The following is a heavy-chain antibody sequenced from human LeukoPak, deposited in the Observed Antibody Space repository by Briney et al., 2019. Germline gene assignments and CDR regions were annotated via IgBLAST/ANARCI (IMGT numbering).Heavy chain of an antibody. CDR1: GGSFSGYY. D-gene: IGHD4-11*01. CDR2: INHSGST. Sequence: SETLSLTCAVYGGSFSGYYWSWIRQPPGKGLEWIGEINHSGSTNYNPSLKSRVTISVDKSKNQFSLKLSSVTAADTAVYYCAREFPTVKGGCAFDIWGQGTMVTVSS. J-gene: IGHJ3*02. CDR3: AREFPTVKGGCAFDI. V-gene: IGHV4-34*01.